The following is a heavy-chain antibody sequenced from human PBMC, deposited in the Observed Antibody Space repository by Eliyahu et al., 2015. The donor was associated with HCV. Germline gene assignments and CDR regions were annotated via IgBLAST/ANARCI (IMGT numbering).Heavy chain of an antibody. D-gene: IGHD2-2*01. CDR2: XNSDGSFK. J-gene: IGHJ4*02. V-gene: IGHV3-74*01. CDR1: GFXFSNYW. Sequence: EVQLVESGGGLVQPGGSLXLSCVASGFXFSNYWMHWVRQVPGKGLVWVSHXNSDGSFKSYADSVKGRFTFSRDNAKNTLYLQMNSLRAEDTAVYYCTRASSTRYYFDYWGQGTLVTVSS. CDR3: TRASSTRYYFDY.